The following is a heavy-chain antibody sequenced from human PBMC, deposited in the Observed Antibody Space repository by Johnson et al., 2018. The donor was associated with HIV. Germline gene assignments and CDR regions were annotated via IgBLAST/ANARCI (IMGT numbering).Heavy chain of an antibody. D-gene: IGHD6-13*01. CDR3: ARARDSWSSSWLSRDNAFDI. J-gene: IGHJ3*02. CDR2: GNEK. Sequence: VQLVESGGGVVRPGGSLRLSCAASGFTISTHDMHWVANIKQDGNEKYYLDSVKGRFTISRENAKNSLYLQMNSLRAGDTAVYYCARARDSWSSSWLSRDNAFDIWG. CDR1: GFTISTHD. V-gene: IGHV3-13*04.